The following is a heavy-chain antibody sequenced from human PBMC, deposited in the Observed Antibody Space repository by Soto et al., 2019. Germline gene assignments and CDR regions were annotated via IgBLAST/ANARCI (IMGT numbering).Heavy chain of an antibody. CDR3: ARRWSGTDY. V-gene: IGHV4-59*01. CDR2: IHNSGST. D-gene: IGHD3-10*01. J-gene: IGHJ4*01. CDR1: GGSITSYY. Sequence: QVQLQESGPGLVKPSETLSLTCTVSGGSITSYYWSWIRQPPGKGLEWIGYIHNSGSTSYNHSLQSRVTISADVSTNQFSLDLRSVTAADTAVDYCARRWSGTDYWGHGTLVTVSS.